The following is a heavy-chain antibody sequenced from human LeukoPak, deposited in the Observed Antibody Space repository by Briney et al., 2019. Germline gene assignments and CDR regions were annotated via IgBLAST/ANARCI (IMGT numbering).Heavy chain of an antibody. D-gene: IGHD2-2*01. Sequence: ASVKVSCKASGYTFTSYGISWVRQAPGQGLEWMGGIIPIFGTANYAQKFQGRVTITADKSTSTAYMELSSLRSEDTAVYYCASHDHCSSTSCTYFDYWGQGTLVTVSS. CDR1: GYTFTSYG. J-gene: IGHJ4*02. V-gene: IGHV1-69*06. CDR2: IIPIFGTA. CDR3: ASHDHCSSTSCTYFDY.